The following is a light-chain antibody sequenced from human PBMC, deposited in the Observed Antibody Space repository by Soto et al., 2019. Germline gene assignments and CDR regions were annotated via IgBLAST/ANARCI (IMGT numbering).Light chain of an antibody. CDR3: QQYYSSSIT. Sequence: DIVRTKSQESLAVSLCERATINFKSSHIFLYTSNNKNYLAWYQQKAGQPPKLLVYWASTRESGVPDRFSGSGSGTDFTLTISSLQAEDVAVYYCQQYYSSSITFGQGTLLAV. J-gene: IGKJ5*01. CDR1: HIFLYTSNNKNY. CDR2: WAS. V-gene: IGKV4-1*01.